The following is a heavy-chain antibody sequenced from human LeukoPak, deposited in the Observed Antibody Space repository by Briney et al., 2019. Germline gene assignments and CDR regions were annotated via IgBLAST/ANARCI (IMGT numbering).Heavy chain of an antibody. J-gene: IGHJ4*02. CDR1: GFTFHDYA. CDR3: AKDTWDSSGYLSL. CDR2: ISWHSGSI. Sequence: HPGGSLRLSCAASGFTFHDYAMHWVRQAPGKGLEWVSSISWHSGSIGYADSVKGRFTISRDNAKNSLYLQMNSLRAEDTALYYCAKDTWDSSGYLSLWGQGTLVTVSS. V-gene: IGHV3-9*01. D-gene: IGHD3-22*01.